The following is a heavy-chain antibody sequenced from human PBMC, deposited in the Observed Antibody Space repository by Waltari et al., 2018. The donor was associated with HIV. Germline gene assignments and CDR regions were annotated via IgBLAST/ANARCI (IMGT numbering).Heavy chain of an antibody. V-gene: IGHV4-38-2*02. CDR3: ATIRAVAGSYYFDS. CDR2: IYHSGSS. J-gene: IGHJ4*02. CDR1: VYSISSGSY. Sequence: QVQLQESGPGLVKPSENLSLTCSVSVYSISSGSYWGWLRQPPGKGVEWIGNIYHSGSSYYHPSLESRVTISVDTSKNQFSLKVSSMTAADTALYYCATIRAVAGSYYFDSWGQGILVTVSS. D-gene: IGHD6-19*01.